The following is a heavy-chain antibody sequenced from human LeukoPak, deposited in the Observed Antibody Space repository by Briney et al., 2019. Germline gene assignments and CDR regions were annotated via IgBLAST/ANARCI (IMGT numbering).Heavy chain of an antibody. V-gene: IGHV3-15*01. CDR3: TTALFPLD. CDR2: IKSKTESGTT. Sequence: GGSLRLSCSASGFTFSNAWMGWVRQAPGKGLEWVGRIKSKTESGTTDYAAPVKGRFTISRDGSKNTLYLQMNSLKTEDTAVYYGTTALFPLDWGQGTLVTVSS. CDR1: GFTFSNAW. J-gene: IGHJ4*02. D-gene: IGHD2-21*01.